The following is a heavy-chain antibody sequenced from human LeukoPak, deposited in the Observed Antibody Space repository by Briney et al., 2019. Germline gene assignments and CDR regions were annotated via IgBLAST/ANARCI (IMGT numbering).Heavy chain of an antibody. Sequence: GGSLRLSCAASGFTFSSYGMHWVHQAPGKGLEWVAVISYDGSNKYYADSVKGRFTISRDNSKNTLYLQMNSLRAEDTAVYYCAKAPSPLYNWNDGNWFDPWGQGTLVTVSS. V-gene: IGHV3-30*18. CDR3: AKAPSPLYNWNDGNWFDP. D-gene: IGHD1-1*01. CDR1: GFTFSSYG. J-gene: IGHJ5*02. CDR2: ISYDGSNK.